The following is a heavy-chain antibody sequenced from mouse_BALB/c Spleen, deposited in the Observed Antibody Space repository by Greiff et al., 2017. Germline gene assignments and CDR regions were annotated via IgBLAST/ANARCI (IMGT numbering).Heavy chain of an antibody. V-gene: IGHV5-4*02. CDR1: GFTFSDYY. CDR3: ARERTGYYAMDY. CDR2: ISDGGSYT. Sequence: EVKLMESGGGLVKPGGSLKLSCAASGFTFSDYYMYWVRQTPEKRLEWVATISDGGSYTYYPDSVKGRFTISRDNAKNNLYLQMSSLKSEDTAMYYCARERTGYYAMDYWGQGTSVTVSS. J-gene: IGHJ4*01.